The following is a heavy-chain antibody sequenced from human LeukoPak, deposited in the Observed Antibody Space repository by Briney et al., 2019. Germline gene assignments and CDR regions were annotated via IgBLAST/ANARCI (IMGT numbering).Heavy chain of an antibody. CDR3: ARGSGVTMIVDSFDY. CDR1: GFTVSSNS. J-gene: IGHJ4*02. D-gene: IGHD3-22*01. CDR2: ISTSSIYI. V-gene: IGHV3-21*01. Sequence: GGSLRLSCTVSGFTVSSNSMSWVRQAPGKGLEWVSSISTSSIYIYYANSLKGRFTISRDNAKNSLYLQMISLGAEDTAVYFCARGSGVTMIVDSFDYWGQGTLVTVSS.